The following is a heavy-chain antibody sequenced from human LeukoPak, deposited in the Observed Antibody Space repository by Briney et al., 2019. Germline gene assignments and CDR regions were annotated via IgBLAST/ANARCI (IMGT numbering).Heavy chain of an antibody. V-gene: IGHV3-30-3*01. CDR2: ISYDGSNK. J-gene: IGHJ4*02. D-gene: IGHD6-6*01. Sequence: TGGSLRLSCAVSGFTFSNAWMSWVRQAPGKGLEWVAVISYDGSNKYYADSVKGRFTISRDNSKNTLYLQMNSLRAEDTAVYYCAGLVAAYPLDYWGQGTLVTVSS. CDR3: AGLVAAYPLDY. CDR1: GFTFSNAW.